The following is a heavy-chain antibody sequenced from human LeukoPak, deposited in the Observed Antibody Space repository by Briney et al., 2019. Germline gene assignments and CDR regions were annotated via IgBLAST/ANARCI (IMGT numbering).Heavy chain of an antibody. CDR2: IRSKVYGGKT. J-gene: IGHJ6*02. V-gene: IGHV3-49*03. CDR1: GFIFGDYT. CDR3: ARGRSSAFSHGMDV. D-gene: IGHD6-19*01. Sequence: GGSLRLSCTPSGFIFGDYTLGWFRQAPGKGLEWVGFIRSKVYGGKTECAASVKGRFTISGDDSNGIAYLQMNSLKTEDTALYYCARGRSSAFSHGMDVWGQGTTVTVSS.